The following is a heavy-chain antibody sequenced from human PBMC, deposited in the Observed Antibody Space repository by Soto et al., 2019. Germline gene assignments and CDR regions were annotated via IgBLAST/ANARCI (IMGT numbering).Heavy chain of an antibody. V-gene: IGHV1-18*01. CDR3: ARIWGSYRAPSGGAGFDP. J-gene: IGHJ5*02. CDR1: GYTFTSNS. CDR2: ISAYNGET. D-gene: IGHD3-16*02. Sequence: QVQLVQSGAELKKPGASVKVSCAASGYTFTSNSITWVRQAPGRGLEWMGWISAYNGETSYAEKFQGRLTMTTDTSTSTAYMDLRSLRSDDTAVYYCARIWGSYRAPSGGAGFDPWGQGTLVTVSS.